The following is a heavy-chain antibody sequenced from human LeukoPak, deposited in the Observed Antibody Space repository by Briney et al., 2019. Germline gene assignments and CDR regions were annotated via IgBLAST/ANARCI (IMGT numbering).Heavy chain of an antibody. J-gene: IGHJ4*02. D-gene: IGHD1-26*01. CDR2: INSNTGGT. CDR3: ARDDSGSDLNSFDY. Sequence: ASVKVSCKASGYTFTGYHMHWVRQAPGQGLEWMGCINSNTGGTQYARNFQGRVTMSRDTSVSTVYMELSRLRSDDTAVYYCARDDSGSDLNSFDYWGQGTLVTVSS. V-gene: IGHV1-2*02. CDR1: GYTFTGYH.